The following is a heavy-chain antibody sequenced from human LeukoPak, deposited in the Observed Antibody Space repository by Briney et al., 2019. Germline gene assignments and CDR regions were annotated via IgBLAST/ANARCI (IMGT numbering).Heavy chain of an antibody. CDR2: MNPNSGNT. CDR1: GYTFTSYD. CDR3: ARVDSSSKYYFDY. V-gene: IGHV1-8*02. Sequence: ASVKVSCKASGYTFTSYDINWVRQATGQGLEWMGWMNPNSGNTGYAQKFQGRVTMTRDTSTSTVYMELSSLRSEDTAVYYCARVDSSSKYYFDYWGQGTLVTVSS. D-gene: IGHD6-13*01. J-gene: IGHJ4*02.